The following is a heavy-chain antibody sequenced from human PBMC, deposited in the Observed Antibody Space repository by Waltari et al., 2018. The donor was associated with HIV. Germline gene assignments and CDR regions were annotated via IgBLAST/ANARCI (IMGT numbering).Heavy chain of an antibody. V-gene: IGHV4-4*07. CDR1: GGSISTYY. D-gene: IGHD2-15*01. CDR3: ASQRWSGRVLDY. Sequence: QVQLQESGPGLVKPSETLSLTCTASGGSISTYYWSWIRQPAGKGLEWIGRIYTTGSTNYNPSLKSRVTMSVDTSKNQFSLKLNSVTAADTAVYYCASQRWSGRVLDYWGQGTLVTVSS. J-gene: IGHJ4*02. CDR2: IYTTGST.